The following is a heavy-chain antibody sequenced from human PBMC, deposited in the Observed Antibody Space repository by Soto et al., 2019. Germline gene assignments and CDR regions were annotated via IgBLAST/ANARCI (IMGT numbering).Heavy chain of an antibody. CDR3: ASRHCSGGSCYIPGFDS. D-gene: IGHD2-15*01. Sequence: SETLSLTCTVSGASLNTISYYWGWIRQPPGKGLEWVGSIFFTGNIYYNPSLKSRVTVSVDTSRKQFSLKVNSVTAADTAVYYCASRHCSGGSCYIPGFDSWGQGALVTVSS. CDR1: GASLNTISYY. CDR2: IFFTGNI. J-gene: IGHJ4*02. V-gene: IGHV4-39*01.